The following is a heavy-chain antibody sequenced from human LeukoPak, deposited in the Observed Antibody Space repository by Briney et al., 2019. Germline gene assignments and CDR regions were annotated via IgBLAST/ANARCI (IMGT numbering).Heavy chain of an antibody. Sequence: SETLSLTCAVYGGSFSGYYGSWIRQPPGKGLDWIGEINHSGSTNYNPSLKSRVTISVDTSKNQFSLKLSSVTAADTAVYYCARGRYDFWSGYYTSWSFDYWGQGTLVTVSS. V-gene: IGHV4-34*01. D-gene: IGHD3-3*01. J-gene: IGHJ4*02. CDR3: ARGRYDFWSGYYTSWSFDY. CDR1: GGSFSGYY. CDR2: INHSGST.